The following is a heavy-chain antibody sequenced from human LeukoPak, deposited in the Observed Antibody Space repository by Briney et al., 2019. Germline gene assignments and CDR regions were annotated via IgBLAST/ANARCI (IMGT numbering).Heavy chain of an antibody. D-gene: IGHD3-22*01. Sequence: SVKVSCKASGGTFSSYTISWVRQAPGQGLEWMGRIIPILGIANYAQKFQGRVTITADKSTSTAYMELSSLRSEDTAVYYCARALLDYYDSSGYLDYWGRGTLVTVSS. V-gene: IGHV1-69*02. CDR3: ARALLDYYDSSGYLDY. CDR1: GGTFSSYT. J-gene: IGHJ4*02. CDR2: IIPILGIA.